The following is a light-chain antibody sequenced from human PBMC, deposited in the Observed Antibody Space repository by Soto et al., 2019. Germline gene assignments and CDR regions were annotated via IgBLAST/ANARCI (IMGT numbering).Light chain of an antibody. CDR3: QQYGSPPQT. CDR1: QSVRSY. Sequence: EIVMTQSPATLSVSPGERATLSCGASQSVRSYLAWYQQKPGQAPRLLIHGASTRAPGIPARFSGSGSGTDFTLTISRLEPEDFAVYYCQQYGSPPQTFGQGTKVDIK. CDR2: GAS. J-gene: IGKJ1*01. V-gene: IGKV3-20*01.